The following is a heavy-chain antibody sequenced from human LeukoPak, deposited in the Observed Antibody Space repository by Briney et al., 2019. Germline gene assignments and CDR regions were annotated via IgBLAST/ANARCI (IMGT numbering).Heavy chain of an antibody. D-gene: IGHD1-20*01. CDR2: ISSTGSTT. CDR1: GFTFSSYE. CDR3: ATNWKDGNDY. Sequence: GGSLRLSCAASGFTFSSYEMNWVRQAPGKGLEWVSYISSTGSTTFYADSVKGRFTISRDNAKNSLFLQMNSLRAEDTAVYYCATNWKDGNDYWGQGTLVTVSS. J-gene: IGHJ4*02. V-gene: IGHV3-48*03.